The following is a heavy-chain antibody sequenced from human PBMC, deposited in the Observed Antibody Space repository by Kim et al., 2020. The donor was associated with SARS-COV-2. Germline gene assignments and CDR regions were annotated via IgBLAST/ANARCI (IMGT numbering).Heavy chain of an antibody. Sequence: GRSLRLSCAASEFTFSNYVMHWVRQAPGKGLEWVAVISFDGSSKYYADSVKGRFTISRDNSKNTLYLQMNSLRPEDTAVYYCAKVYNILTAFYDPSPFQYWGQGTLVSVSS. J-gene: IGHJ4*02. D-gene: IGHD3-9*01. CDR2: ISFDGSSK. V-gene: IGHV3-30*18. CDR3: AKVYNILTAFYDPSPFQY. CDR1: EFTFSNYV.